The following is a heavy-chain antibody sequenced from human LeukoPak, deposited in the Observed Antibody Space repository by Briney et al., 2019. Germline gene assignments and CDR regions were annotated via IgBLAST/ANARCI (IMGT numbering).Heavy chain of an antibody. V-gene: IGHV3-9*01. CDR1: GFTFDDYA. CDR2: ISWNSGSI. D-gene: IGHD3-22*01. CDR3: AKEDNSGPHPHYGMDV. J-gene: IGHJ6*02. Sequence: GGSLRLSCAASGFTFDDYAMHWVRQAPGKGLEWVSGISWNSGSIGYADSVKGRFTISRDNAKNSLYLQMNSLRAEDTALYYCAKEDNSGPHPHYGMDVWGQGTTVTVSS.